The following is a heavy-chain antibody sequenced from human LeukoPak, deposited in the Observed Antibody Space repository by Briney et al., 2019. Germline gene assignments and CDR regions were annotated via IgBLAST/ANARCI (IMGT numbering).Heavy chain of an antibody. CDR3: ARLLPGTTYYYDSSGYFAGQNWFDP. V-gene: IGHV4-59*01. D-gene: IGHD3-22*01. J-gene: IGHJ5*02. Sequence: SETLSLTCTVSGGSISGYYWSWIRQPPGKGLEWIGYIYYSGSTNYNPSLKGRVTISVDTSKNQFSLKLSSVTAADTVVYYCARLLPGTTYYYDSSGYFAGQNWFDPWGQGTLVTVSS. CDR2: IYYSGST. CDR1: GGSISGYY.